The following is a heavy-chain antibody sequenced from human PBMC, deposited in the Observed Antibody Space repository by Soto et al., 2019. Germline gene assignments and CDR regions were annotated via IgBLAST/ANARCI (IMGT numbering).Heavy chain of an antibody. CDR1: GFTFSSYE. D-gene: IGHD6-6*01. J-gene: IGHJ6*02. CDR2: ISSSGSTI. CDR3: ARDERQPAARHLAHYYGMDV. Sequence: GWSLRLSCAASGFTFSSYELNWVRQAPGTGLEWVSYISSSGSTIYYADSVQGRFTISRDNAKNSLYLQMNSLRAEDTAVYYCARDERQPAARHLAHYYGMDVWGQGTTVTVSS. V-gene: IGHV3-48*03.